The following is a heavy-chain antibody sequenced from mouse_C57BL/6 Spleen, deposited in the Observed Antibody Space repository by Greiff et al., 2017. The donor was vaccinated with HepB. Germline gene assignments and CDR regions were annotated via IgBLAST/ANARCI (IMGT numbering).Heavy chain of an antibody. CDR3: ARSAGKYFDY. J-gene: IGHJ2*01. D-gene: IGHD4-1*01. CDR2: IYPGSGNT. CDR1: GYTFTSYW. V-gene: IGHV1-55*01. Sequence: QVQLQQPGAELVKPGASVKMSCKASGYTFTSYWITWVKQRPGQGLEWIGWIYPGSGNTKYNEKFKGKATLTVDTSSSTAYMQLSSLTSEDSAVYFCARSAGKYFDYWGQGTTLTVSS.